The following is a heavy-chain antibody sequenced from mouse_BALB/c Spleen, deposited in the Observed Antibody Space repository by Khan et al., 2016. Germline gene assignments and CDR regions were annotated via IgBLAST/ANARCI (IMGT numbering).Heavy chain of an antibody. Sequence: EVQLQESGPGLVKPSQSLSLTCTVTGYSITSDYAWNWIRQFPGDKLEWMGYISYSGSTSYNPFLKSRISITRDTSKNQFFLQLNSVTTEDTATYYCARNGNRYERTWFAYWGQGTLVTVSA. CDR3: ARNGNRYERTWFAY. V-gene: IGHV3-2*02. CDR2: ISYSGST. J-gene: IGHJ3*01. D-gene: IGHD2-14*01. CDR1: GYSITSDYA.